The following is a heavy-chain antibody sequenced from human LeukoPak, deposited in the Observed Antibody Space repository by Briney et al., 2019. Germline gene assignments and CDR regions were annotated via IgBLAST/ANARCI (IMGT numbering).Heavy chain of an antibody. Sequence: PSETLSLTCTVSGGSISSSSYHWGWIRQPPGKGLEWIGSIYYSGSTYYNPSLKSRVTISIDTSKNQFSLKLSSVTAADTAVYYCARQEGGIVGPYWGQGTLVTVSS. CDR2: IYYSGST. CDR3: ARQEGGIVGPY. D-gene: IGHD1-26*01. V-gene: IGHV4-39*01. CDR1: GGSISSSSYH. J-gene: IGHJ4*02.